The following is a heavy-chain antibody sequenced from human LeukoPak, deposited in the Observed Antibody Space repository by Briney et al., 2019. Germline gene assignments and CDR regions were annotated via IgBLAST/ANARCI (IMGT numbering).Heavy chain of an antibody. Sequence: GGSLRLSCKASGFIFSNYAMSWVRQAPGKGLQWVSIITGSGGNSYYTDSVKGRFTLSRDNSKNTLFLQMNSLRAEDTAVYFCAKKSLWSGPFDYWGQGSLVTVFS. CDR3: AKKSLWSGPFDY. J-gene: IGHJ4*02. CDR1: GFIFSNYA. D-gene: IGHD3-3*01. V-gene: IGHV3-23*01. CDR2: ITGSGGNS.